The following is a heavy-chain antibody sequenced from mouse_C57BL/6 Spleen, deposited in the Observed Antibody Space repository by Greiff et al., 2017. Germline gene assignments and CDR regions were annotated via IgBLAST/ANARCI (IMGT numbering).Heavy chain of an antibody. J-gene: IGHJ2*01. V-gene: IGHV5-9*01. Sequence: EVKLVESGGGLVKPGGSLKLSCAASGFTFSSYTMSWVRQTPEKRLEWVATISGGGGNTYYPDSVKGRFTISRDNAKNTLYMQMSSLRSEATALYYWAKHELSLYDFDYWGQGTTLTVSS. D-gene: IGHD6-2*01. CDR1: GFTFSSYT. CDR3: AKHELSLYDFDY. CDR2: ISGGGGNT.